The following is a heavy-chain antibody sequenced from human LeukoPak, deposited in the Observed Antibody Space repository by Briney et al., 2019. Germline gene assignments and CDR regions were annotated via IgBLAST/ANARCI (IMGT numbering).Heavy chain of an antibody. Sequence: GGSLRLSCAASGFTFSSYAMHWVRQAPGKGLEYVSAISSNGVSTYYANSVKGRFTISRDNSKNTLYLQMGSLRSDDTAVYYCARASEYSSSSDFDYWGQGTLVTVSS. CDR1: GFTFSSYA. CDR3: ARASEYSSSSDFDY. J-gene: IGHJ4*02. V-gene: IGHV3-64*01. CDR2: ISSNGVST. D-gene: IGHD6-6*01.